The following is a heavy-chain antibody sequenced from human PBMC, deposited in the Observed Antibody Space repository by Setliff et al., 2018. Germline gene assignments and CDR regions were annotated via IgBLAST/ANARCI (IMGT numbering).Heavy chain of an antibody. V-gene: IGHV4-59*02. CDR1: GGSVSPYF. D-gene: IGHD3-16*01. CDR3: ARDRTAHSYGLDV. CDR2: IYHNGNT. J-gene: IGHJ6*02. Sequence: PSETLSLTCTVSGGSVSPYFWSWIRQPPGKGLQWIGYIYHNGNTNFNPSLKSRVNMSIDTSKNQFALNLKSVTAADTAVYYCARDRTAHSYGLDVWGQGTTVTVSS.